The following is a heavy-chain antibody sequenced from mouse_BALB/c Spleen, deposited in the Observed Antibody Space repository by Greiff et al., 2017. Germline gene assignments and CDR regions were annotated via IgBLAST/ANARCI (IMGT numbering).Heavy chain of an antibody. CDR3: ARGDDAMDY. V-gene: IGHV5-6-3*01. CDR1: GFTFSSYG. J-gene: IGHJ4*01. Sequence: EVQLVESGGGLVQPGGSLKLSCAASGFTFSSYGMSWVRQTPDKRLELVATINSNGGGTYYPDSVKGRFTISRDNAKNTLYLQMSSLKSEDTAMYYCARGDDAMDYWGEGTSVTVSS. CDR2: INSNGGGT.